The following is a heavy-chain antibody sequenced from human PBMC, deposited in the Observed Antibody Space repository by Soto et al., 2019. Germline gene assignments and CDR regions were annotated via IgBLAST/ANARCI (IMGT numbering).Heavy chain of an antibody. CDR2: IYTSGST. CDR3: ARGYGSGSYYNVFYYYYGMDV. D-gene: IGHD3-10*01. CDR1: GGSISSYY. Sequence: TLSLTCTVSGGSISSYYWSWIRQPAGKGLEWIGRIYTSGSTNYNPSLKSRVTMSVDTSKNQFSLKLSSVTAADTAVYYCARGYGSGSYYNVFYYYYGMDVWGQGTTVTVSS. J-gene: IGHJ6*02. V-gene: IGHV4-4*07.